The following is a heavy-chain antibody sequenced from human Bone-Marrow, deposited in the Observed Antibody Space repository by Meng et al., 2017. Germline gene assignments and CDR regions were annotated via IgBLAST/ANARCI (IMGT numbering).Heavy chain of an antibody. Sequence: GESLKISCAASGFTFSSYAMHWVRQAPGKGLEWVAVISYDGSNKYYADSVKGRFTISRDNSKNTLYLQMNSLRDEDTAVYYCAKVRGAYCGGDCYLDAFGIWGQGTMVTVSS. CDR1: GFTFSSYA. J-gene: IGHJ3*02. D-gene: IGHD2-21*02. CDR2: ISYDGSNK. CDR3: AKVRGAYCGGDCYLDAFGI. V-gene: IGHV3-30*07.